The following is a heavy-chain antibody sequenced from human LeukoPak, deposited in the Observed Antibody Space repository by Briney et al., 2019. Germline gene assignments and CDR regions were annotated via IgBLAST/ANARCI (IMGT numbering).Heavy chain of an antibody. D-gene: IGHD1-26*01. CDR1: EFTFSSYW. CDR3: ASRGSYFDY. Sequence: GGSLRLSCAASEFTFSSYWVSWVRQAPGKGLEWVANIQQDGSEKYYVDSVKGRFTISRDNAKKLLYLQMNSLSAEDTAVYYCASRGSYFDYWGQGTLVTVSS. J-gene: IGHJ4*02. V-gene: IGHV3-7*01. CDR2: IQQDGSEK.